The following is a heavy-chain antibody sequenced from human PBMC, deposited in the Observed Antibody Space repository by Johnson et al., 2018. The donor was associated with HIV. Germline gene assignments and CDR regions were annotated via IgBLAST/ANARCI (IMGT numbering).Heavy chain of an antibody. CDR1: GFTFSSYD. D-gene: IGHD3-10*01. CDR3: ARAGRFGELLYWYAFDI. CDR2: IGTAGDT. J-gene: IGHJ3*02. Sequence: VQLVESGGGLVQPGGSLRLSCAASGFTFSSYDMHWVRQATGKGLEWVSSIGTAGDTYYPGSVKGRFTISRENAKNSLYLQMNSLRAGDTAVYYCARAGRFGELLYWYAFDIWGQGTMVTVSS. V-gene: IGHV3-13*01.